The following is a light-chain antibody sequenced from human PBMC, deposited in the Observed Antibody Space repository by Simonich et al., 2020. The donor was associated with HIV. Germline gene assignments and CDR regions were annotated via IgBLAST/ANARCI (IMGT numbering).Light chain of an antibody. J-gene: IGLJ2*01. V-gene: IGLV2-14*02. CDR3: SSYTSSSTVV. CDR1: SSDVGSYTL. Sequence: QSALTQPASVSGSPGQSITISCTGNSSDVGSYTLVSWYQHHPGKAPKLLIYEDSQRPSGVSKHFSGYKSGNTASLTISGLQAEDEAEYYCSSYTSSSTVVFGGGTKLTVL. CDR2: EDS.